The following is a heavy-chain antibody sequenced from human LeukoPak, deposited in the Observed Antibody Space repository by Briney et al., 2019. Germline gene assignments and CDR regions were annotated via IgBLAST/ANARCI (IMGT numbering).Heavy chain of an antibody. J-gene: IGHJ4*02. CDR2: ISGSGDST. D-gene: IGHD3-10*01. CDR3: AKASRLLHGSGSYPGYFDY. Sequence: GGSLRLSCAASGFTFSSYAMSWVRQAPGKGLEWVSSISGSGDSTYYADSVKGRFTISRDNSKNTLYVQMNSLRAEDTAVYYCAKASRLLHGSGSYPGYFDYWGQGALVTVSS. CDR1: GFTFSSYA. V-gene: IGHV3-23*01.